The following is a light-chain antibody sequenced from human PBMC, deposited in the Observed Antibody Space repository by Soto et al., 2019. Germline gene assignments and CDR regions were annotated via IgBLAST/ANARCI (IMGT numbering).Light chain of an antibody. CDR2: DAS. CDR1: QDISNY. V-gene: IGKV1-39*01. J-gene: IGKJ1*01. CDR3: QQSYSTPPWT. Sequence: DIQMTQSPSSLSASVGDRVTITCQASQDISNYLNWYQQKPGKAPKLLTYDASNLETGVPSRFSGSGSGTDFTLTISSLQPEDFATYFCQQSYSTPPWTFGQGTKV.